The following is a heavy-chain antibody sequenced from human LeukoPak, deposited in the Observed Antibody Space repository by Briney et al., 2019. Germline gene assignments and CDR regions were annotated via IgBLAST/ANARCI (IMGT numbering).Heavy chain of an antibody. V-gene: IGHV4-38-2*02. CDR3: ARDNRVLRFLEWTNWFDP. D-gene: IGHD3-3*01. CDR2: IYHSGST. Sequence: PSETLSLTCTVSGYSISSGYYWGWIRQPPGKGLEWIGSIYHSGSTYYNPSLKSRVTISVDTSKNQFSLKLSSVTAADTAVYYCARDNRVLRFLEWTNWFDPWGQGTLVTVSS. J-gene: IGHJ5*02. CDR1: GYSISSGYY.